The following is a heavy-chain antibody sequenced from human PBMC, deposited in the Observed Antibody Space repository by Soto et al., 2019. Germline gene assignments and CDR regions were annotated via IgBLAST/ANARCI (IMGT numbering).Heavy chain of an antibody. CDR2: MSPNTANT. CDR1: GYTFTSYD. CDR3: ARILVVAGTFDS. Sequence: ASVKVSCKASGYTFTSYDINWVRQTAGQGLEWMGWMSPNTANTNYAQKLQGRVTMTTSTSTSTAYMDLRSLTSEDTALYYCARILVVAGTFDSWSQGTLVTVSS. V-gene: IGHV1-18*01. J-gene: IGHJ4*02. D-gene: IGHD6-19*01.